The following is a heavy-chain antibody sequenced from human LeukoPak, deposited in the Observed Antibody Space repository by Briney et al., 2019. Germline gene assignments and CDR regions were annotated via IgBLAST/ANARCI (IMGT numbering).Heavy chain of an antibody. CDR1: GFTFSNYA. D-gene: IGHD3-10*01. V-gene: IGHV3-23*01. CDR2: ITGSGNDA. CDR3: ARVRGKWFGEENWFDP. J-gene: IGHJ5*02. Sequence: PGGSLRLSCAASGFTFSNYAMTWVRQAPGKGLEWVSTITGSGNDAYYADSVKGRFTISRHNSKNTLYLQMNSLRAEDTAVYYCARVRGKWFGEENWFDPWGQGTLVTVSS.